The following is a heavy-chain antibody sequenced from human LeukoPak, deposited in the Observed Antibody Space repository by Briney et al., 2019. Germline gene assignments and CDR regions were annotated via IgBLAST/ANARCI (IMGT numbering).Heavy chain of an antibody. Sequence: PGGSLRLSCAASGFTFSSYSMNWVRQAPGKGLEWVSYISSSSSTIYYADSVKGRFTISRDNAKNSLYLRMNSLRAEDTAVYYCARVMSGAARPSPDIWGQGTMVTVSS. CDR2: ISSSSSTI. V-gene: IGHV3-48*01. CDR1: GFTFSSYS. CDR3: ARVMSGAARPSPDI. J-gene: IGHJ3*02. D-gene: IGHD6-6*01.